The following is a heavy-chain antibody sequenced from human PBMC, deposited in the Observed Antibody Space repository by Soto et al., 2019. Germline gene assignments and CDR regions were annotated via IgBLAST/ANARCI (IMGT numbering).Heavy chain of an antibody. D-gene: IGHD3-22*01. CDR3: ARDLGTTIAGPPRRETYGWVDP. Sequence: QVQLVQSGAEVKRPGSSVKLSCKASGGTFTYYGISWVRQAPGQGLEWMGGIIPIIGPATYAQKFQGRVTITAEQSTSTAYMGLSSLGSGGTALYYCARDLGTTIAGPPRRETYGWVDPWGQGTLVTVSS. J-gene: IGHJ5*02. V-gene: IGHV1-69*01. CDR2: IIPIIGPA. CDR1: GGTFTYYG.